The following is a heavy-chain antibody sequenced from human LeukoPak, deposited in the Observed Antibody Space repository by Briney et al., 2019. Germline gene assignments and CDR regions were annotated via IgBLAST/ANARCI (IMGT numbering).Heavy chain of an antibody. Sequence: GSLRLSCAASGFTFSSYSMNWVRQAPGKGLEWVSSISSSSSYIYYADSVKGRFTISRDNAKNSLYLQMNSLRAEDTAVYYSARDYRYYYDSSGLGGVDYWGQGTLVTVSS. V-gene: IGHV3-21*01. CDR1: GFTFSSYS. CDR3: ARDYRYYYDSSGLGGVDY. D-gene: IGHD3-22*01. CDR2: ISSSSSYI. J-gene: IGHJ4*02.